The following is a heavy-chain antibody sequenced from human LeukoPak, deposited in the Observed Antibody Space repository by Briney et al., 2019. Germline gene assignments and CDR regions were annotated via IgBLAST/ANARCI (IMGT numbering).Heavy chain of an antibody. CDR1: GYTFTSYY. D-gene: IGHD3-3*01. CDR2: ISAYNGNT. Sequence: ASVKVSCKASGYTFTSYYMHWVRQAPGQGLEWMGWISAYNGNTNYAQKLQGRVTMTTDTSTSTAYMELRSLRSDDTAVYYCARVGYDFWSGYYSLKPWGQGTLVTVSS. CDR3: ARVGYDFWSGYYSLKP. J-gene: IGHJ5*02. V-gene: IGHV1-18*04.